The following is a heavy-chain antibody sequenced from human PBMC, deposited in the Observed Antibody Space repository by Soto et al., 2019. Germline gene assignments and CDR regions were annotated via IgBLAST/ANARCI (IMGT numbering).Heavy chain of an antibody. V-gene: IGHV1-18*01. CDR2: ISAYNGNT. D-gene: IGHD3-22*01. CDR1: GYTFTSYH. CDR3: ARVPNDRMGWFAP. Sequence: ASVKVSCKASGYTFTSYHISWVRQAPGQGLEWMGWISAYNGNTNYAQKLQGRVTMTTDTSTTTAYMELRSLTSDDTAVCYCARVPNDRMGWFAPWGQGTLVTVSS. J-gene: IGHJ5*02.